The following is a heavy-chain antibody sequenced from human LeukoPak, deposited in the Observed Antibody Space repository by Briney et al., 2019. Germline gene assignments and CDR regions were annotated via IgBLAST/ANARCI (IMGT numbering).Heavy chain of an antibody. V-gene: IGHV4-59*01. CDR2: IYYSGST. J-gene: IGHJ4*02. CDR1: GGSISSYY. D-gene: IGHD4-23*01. Sequence: PSETLSLTCTVSGGSISSYYWSWIRQPPGKGLEWRGYIYYSGSTNYNPSLKSRVTISVDTSKHQLSLKLSSVTAADTAVYYCARDRPLDYGGTYYFDYWGQGTLVTVSS. CDR3: ARDRPLDYGGTYYFDY.